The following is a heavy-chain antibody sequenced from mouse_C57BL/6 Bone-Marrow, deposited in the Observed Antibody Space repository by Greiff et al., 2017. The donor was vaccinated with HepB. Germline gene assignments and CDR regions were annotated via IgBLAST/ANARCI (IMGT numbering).Heavy chain of an antibody. CDR3: ARYQNKGLFAY. D-gene: IGHD3-3*01. V-gene: IGHV1-81*01. J-gene: IGHJ3*01. CDR2: IYPRSGNT. Sequence: VQLQQSGAELARPGASVKLSCKASGYTFTSYGISWVKQRTGQGLEWIGEIYPRSGNTYYNEKFKGKATLTADKSSSTAYMELRSLTSEDSAVYFCARYQNKGLFAYWGQGTLVTVSA. CDR1: GYTFTSYG.